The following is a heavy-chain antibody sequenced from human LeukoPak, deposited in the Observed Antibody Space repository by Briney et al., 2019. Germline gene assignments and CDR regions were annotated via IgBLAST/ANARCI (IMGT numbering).Heavy chain of an antibody. J-gene: IGHJ5*02. Sequence: ASVKVSCKASGYTFTSYAMHWVRQAPGQRLEWMGWINAGNGNTKYSQKFQGRVTITRDTSASTAYMELSSLRSEDTAVYYCARVGTIFGVTSRYGFDPWGQGTLVTVSS. CDR2: INAGNGNT. V-gene: IGHV1-3*01. CDR1: GYTFTSYA. CDR3: ARVGTIFGVTSRYGFDP. D-gene: IGHD3-3*01.